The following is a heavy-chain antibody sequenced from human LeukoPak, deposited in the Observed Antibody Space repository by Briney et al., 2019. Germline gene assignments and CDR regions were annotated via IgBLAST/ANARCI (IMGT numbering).Heavy chain of an antibody. J-gene: IGHJ4*02. CDR1: GYTFTSYG. D-gene: IGHD3-22*01. V-gene: IGHV1-2*02. CDR2: INPNSGGT. Sequence: GASVKVSCKASGYTFTSYGISWVRQAPGQGLEWMGWINPNSGGTNYAQKFQGRVTMTRDTSISTAYMELSRLRSDDTAVYYCARGFHPRSGSLYWGQGTLVTVSS. CDR3: ARGFHPRSGSLY.